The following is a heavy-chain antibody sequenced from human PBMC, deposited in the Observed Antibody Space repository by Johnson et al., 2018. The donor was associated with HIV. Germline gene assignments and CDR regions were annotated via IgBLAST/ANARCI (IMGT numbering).Heavy chain of an antibody. CDR3: ARVGGSWMLDAFDI. J-gene: IGHJ3*02. CDR1: GFTFNSYG. D-gene: IGHD3-10*01. V-gene: IGHV3-33*01. Sequence: QVQLVESGGGVVQPGRSLRLSCAASGFTFNSYGMHWVRQAPGKGLEWVAVIWYDGSKKYYADSVKGRFTISRDNSKNTLYLQMNSLRAEDTAVYYCARVGGSWMLDAFDIWGQGTVVTVSS. CDR2: IWYDGSKK.